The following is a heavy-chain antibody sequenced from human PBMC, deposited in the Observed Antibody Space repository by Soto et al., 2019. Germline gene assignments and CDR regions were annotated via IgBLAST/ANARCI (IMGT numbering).Heavy chain of an antibody. CDR1: DFAFTSFA. J-gene: IGHJ5*02. Sequence: WGSLLLSCASSDFAFTSFAVSWVRQAPGKGLEWVSTISSNSAYIYYTDALRGRFTISRDNAKNSLHLQMNSLRAEDTAVYYCTRDASRDSSARGWFDPWGPGTLVTVSS. V-gene: IGHV3-21*01. CDR3: TRDASRDSSARGWFDP. CDR2: ISSNSAYI. D-gene: IGHD6-13*01.